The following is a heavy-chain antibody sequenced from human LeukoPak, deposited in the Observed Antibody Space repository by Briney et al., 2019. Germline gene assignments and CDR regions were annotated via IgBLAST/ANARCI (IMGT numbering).Heavy chain of an antibody. V-gene: IGHV1-18*04. CDR3: ARDAPVGATSFDI. Sequence: ASVKVSCKASGYTFTGYYMHWVRQAPGQGLEWMGWISAYNGNTNYAQKLQGRVTMTTDTSTSTAYMELRSLRSDDTAVYYCARDAPVGATSFDIWGQGTMVTVSS. CDR1: GYTFTGYY. J-gene: IGHJ3*02. D-gene: IGHD1-26*01. CDR2: ISAYNGNT.